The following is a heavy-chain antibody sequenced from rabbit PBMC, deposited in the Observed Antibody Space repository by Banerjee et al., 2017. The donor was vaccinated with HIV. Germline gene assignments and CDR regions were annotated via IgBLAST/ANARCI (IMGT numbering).Heavy chain of an antibody. V-gene: IGHV1S45*01. Sequence: QEQLEESGGGLVQPEGSLTLTCKASGFSFSSGYYMSWVRQAPGKGLEWIGCIATGSGTTWYASWAKGRPTIKTSSTTVTLQMTSLTAADTATYFCARDLAGVIGWNFGLWGQGTLVTVS. CDR2: IATGSGTT. D-gene: IGHD4-1*01. CDR3: ARDLAGVIGWNFGL. CDR1: GFSFSSGYY. J-gene: IGHJ4*01.